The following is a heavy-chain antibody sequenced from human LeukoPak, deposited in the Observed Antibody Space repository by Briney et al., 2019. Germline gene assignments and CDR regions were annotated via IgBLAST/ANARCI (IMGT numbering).Heavy chain of an antibody. V-gene: IGHV4-59*08. CDR2: IYYSWST. Sequence: SETLSLTCTVSGGSTSRYYWSWIRQPPGKRLEWLGYIYYSWSTTYNPSLKSRLTMSLDTSKNQISLKLISLTAADTAVYYCARLPGIVAVWGQGTLVTVSS. D-gene: IGHD6-13*01. CDR3: ARLPGIVAV. J-gene: IGHJ4*02. CDR1: GGSTSRYY.